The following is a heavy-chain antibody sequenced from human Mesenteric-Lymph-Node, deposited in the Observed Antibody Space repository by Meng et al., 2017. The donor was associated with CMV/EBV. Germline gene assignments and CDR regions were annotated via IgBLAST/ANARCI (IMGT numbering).Heavy chain of an antibody. CDR3: ARDGPWGWGAFDI. CDR1: GFTFSSYS. V-gene: IGHV3-48*04. Sequence: GGSLRLSCAASGFTFSSYSMNWVRQAPGKGLEWVSYISSSSSTIYYADSVKGRFTISRDNAKNSLYLQMNSLRAEDTAVYYCARDGPWGWGAFDIWGQGTMVTVSS. CDR2: ISSSSSTI. D-gene: IGHD3-16*01. J-gene: IGHJ3*02.